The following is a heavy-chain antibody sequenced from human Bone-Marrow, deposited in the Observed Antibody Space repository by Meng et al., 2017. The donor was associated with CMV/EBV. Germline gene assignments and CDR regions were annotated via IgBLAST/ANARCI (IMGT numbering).Heavy chain of an antibody. Sequence: ASETVSCMASGYTFTGYYMHWVRQAPGQGLEWMGWMNPNSGNTGYAQKFQGRVTITRNTSISTAYMELSSLRSEDTAVYYCARGGHSKVYYYGMDVWGQGTTVTV. CDR2: MNPNSGNT. V-gene: IGHV1-8*03. CDR1: GYTFTGYY. J-gene: IGHJ6*02. CDR3: ARGGHSKVYYYGMDV. D-gene: IGHD4-11*01.